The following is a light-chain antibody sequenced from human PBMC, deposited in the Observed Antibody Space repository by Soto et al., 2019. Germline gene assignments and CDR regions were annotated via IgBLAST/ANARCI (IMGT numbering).Light chain of an antibody. Sequence: QSALTQPASVSGSPGQSITLSCTGTSSDVGAYNSVSWYQQHPGKAPKLIIYDVSTRPSGVSNRFSGSKSGNTASLTISGLQAADEADYYCSSSTTSTTRVFGTGTKLTVL. CDR2: DVS. V-gene: IGLV2-14*03. J-gene: IGLJ1*01. CDR1: SSDVGAYNS. CDR3: SSSTTSTTRV.